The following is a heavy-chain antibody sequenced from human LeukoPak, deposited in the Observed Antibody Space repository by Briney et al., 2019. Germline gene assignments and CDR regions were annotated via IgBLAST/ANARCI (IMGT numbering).Heavy chain of an antibody. CDR2: IYHSGST. J-gene: IGHJ6*03. Sequence: PSETLSPTCAVSGGSISSSNWWSWVRQPPGKGLEWIGEIYHSGSTNYNPSLKSRVTISVDKSKNQFSLKLSSVTAADTAVYYCARAIVVVPAAAYYYYYMDVWGKGTTVTVSS. CDR3: ARAIVVVPAAAYYYYYMDV. D-gene: IGHD2-2*01. CDR1: GGSISSSNW. V-gene: IGHV4-4*02.